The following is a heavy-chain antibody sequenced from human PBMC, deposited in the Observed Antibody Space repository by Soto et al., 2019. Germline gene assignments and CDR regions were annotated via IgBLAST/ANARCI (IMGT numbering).Heavy chain of an antibody. CDR3: ARDLSWGSNWYYYMDV. V-gene: IGHV3-48*01. CDR1: GFILSDCA. Sequence: GGSLRLSCATSGFILSDCAMNWVRQAPGKGLEWVSYISSSSSVIDYADSVKGRFTVSRDNARNSLYLQMNSLRAEDTSVYYCARDLSWGSNWYYYMDVWGKGTTVTVSS. CDR2: ISSSSSVI. D-gene: IGHD7-27*01. J-gene: IGHJ6*03.